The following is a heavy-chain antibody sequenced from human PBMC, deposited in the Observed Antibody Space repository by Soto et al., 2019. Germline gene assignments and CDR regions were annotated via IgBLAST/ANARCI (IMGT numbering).Heavy chain of an antibody. CDR2: ISAYNGNT. D-gene: IGHD2-2*01. V-gene: IGHV1-18*04. Sequence: ASVKVSCKASVYTFTSYGISWVRQAPGQGLEWMGWISAYNGNTNYAQKLQGRVTMTTDTSTSTAYMELRSLRSDDTAVYYCARDDPYCSSTSCSGWFDPWGQGTLVTVSS. J-gene: IGHJ5*02. CDR3: ARDDPYCSSTSCSGWFDP. CDR1: VYTFTSYG.